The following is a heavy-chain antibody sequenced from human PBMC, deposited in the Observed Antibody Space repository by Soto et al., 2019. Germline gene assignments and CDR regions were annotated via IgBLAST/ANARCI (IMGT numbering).Heavy chain of an antibody. CDR3: ACGRGYCDDSGCSHFDFFQY. D-gene: IGHD2-15*01. V-gene: IGHV3-30*03. J-gene: IGHJ1*01. CDR2: ISNDGSNK. CDR1: RLTFSSYG. Sequence: QVQLVESGGGVGQPGTSLRLSCAVSRLTFSSYGMNWVRLAPGKGLEWVAVISNDGSNKYYADSVQGRFTISRDNSKNTVYLQMNSLRAEDTALYYCACGRGYCDDSGCSHFDFFQYWGQGALVIVSS.